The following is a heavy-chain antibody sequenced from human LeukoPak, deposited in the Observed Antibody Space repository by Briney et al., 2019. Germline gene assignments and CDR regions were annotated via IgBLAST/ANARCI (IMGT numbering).Heavy chain of an antibody. D-gene: IGHD3-22*01. Sequence: ASVKVSRKASGYTFTSYDINWVRQATGQGLEWMGWMNPNSGNTGYAQKFQGRVTITRNTSISTAYMELSSLRSEDTAVYYCARERPPYYYDSSGYYPPDAFDIWGQGTMVTVSS. J-gene: IGHJ3*02. CDR3: ARERPPYYYDSSGYYPPDAFDI. CDR2: MNPNSGNT. CDR1: GYTFTSYD. V-gene: IGHV1-8*03.